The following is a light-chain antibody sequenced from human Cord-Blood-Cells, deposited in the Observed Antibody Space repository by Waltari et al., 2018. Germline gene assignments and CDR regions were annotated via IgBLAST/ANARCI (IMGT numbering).Light chain of an antibody. CDR2: GAS. V-gene: IGKV3-20*01. CDR3: QQYGSSPP. J-gene: IGKJ3*01. CDR1: QSVSSSY. Sequence: EIVLTQSTGTLSLSQGERATLSCRASQSVSSSYLAWYQQKPGKAPRLLIYGASSRATGIPDRFSGSGSGTDFTLTISRLEPEDFAVYYCQQYGSSPPFGPGTKVDIK.